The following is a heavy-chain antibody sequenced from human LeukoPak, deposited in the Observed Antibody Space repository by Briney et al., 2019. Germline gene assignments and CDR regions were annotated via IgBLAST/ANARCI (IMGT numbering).Heavy chain of an antibody. CDR1: GGSLSGYY. J-gene: IGHJ4*02. V-gene: IGHV4-31*11. D-gene: IGHD4-17*01. CDR3: ARAGGEGVDY. CDR2: IYYSGST. Sequence: PSETLSLTCAVYGGSLSGYYWSWVRQHPGKGLEWIGYIYYSGSTYYNPSLKSRVTISVDTSKNQFSLKLSSVTAADTAVYYCARAGGEGVDYWGQGTLVTVSS.